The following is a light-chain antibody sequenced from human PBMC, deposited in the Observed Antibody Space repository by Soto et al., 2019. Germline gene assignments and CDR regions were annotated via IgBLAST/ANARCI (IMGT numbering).Light chain of an antibody. CDR3: QQYNNWPS. J-gene: IGKJ1*01. Sequence: DFVMTQTPDSLAVSLGERATINCKSSPSVLSSSNNKNYLAWYQQKPGQPPKLLIYWASTRDSGVPDRFSGSGSGTDFTLTISSLQAEDVAVYYCQQYNNWPSFGQGTKVEIK. CDR2: WAS. CDR1: PSVLSSSNNKNY. V-gene: IGKV4-1*01.